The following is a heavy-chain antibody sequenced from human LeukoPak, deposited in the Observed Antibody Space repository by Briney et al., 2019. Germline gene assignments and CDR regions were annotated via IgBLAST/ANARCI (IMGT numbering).Heavy chain of an antibody. Sequence: KSSETLSLTCTVSGGSISSYYWSWIRQPPGKGLEWIGYIYYSGSTNYNPSLKSRVTISVDTSKNQFSLKLSSVTAADTAVYYCARALYSSSWYKYPSSFDPWGQGTLVTVSS. J-gene: IGHJ5*02. CDR1: GGSISSYY. CDR2: IYYSGST. D-gene: IGHD6-13*01. V-gene: IGHV4-59*12. CDR3: ARALYSSSWYKYPSSFDP.